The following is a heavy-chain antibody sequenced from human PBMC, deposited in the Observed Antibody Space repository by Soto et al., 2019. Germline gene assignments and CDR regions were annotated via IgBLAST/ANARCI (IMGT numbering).Heavy chain of an antibody. Sequence: QVQLVQSGTEVKKPGASVKVSCKTSGYTFTNHGINWVRQAPGQGLEWMGWINPYNAKTNYAQKLQGRVTMTTATSTTTAYMEPRSLTSDDTAVYYCASARVAGIWGDALDIWGEGTVVTVSS. J-gene: IGHJ3*02. D-gene: IGHD3-16*01. V-gene: IGHV1-18*01. CDR1: GYTFTNHG. CDR2: INPYNAKT. CDR3: ASARVAGIWGDALDI.